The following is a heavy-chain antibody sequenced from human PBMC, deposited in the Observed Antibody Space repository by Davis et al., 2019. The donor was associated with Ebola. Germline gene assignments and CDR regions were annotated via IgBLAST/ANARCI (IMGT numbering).Heavy chain of an antibody. CDR1: GGSISSFY. V-gene: IGHV4-59*01. J-gene: IGHJ4*02. CDR2: IYYSGST. D-gene: IGHD7-27*01. CDR3: ARESTPGDFDY. Sequence: SETLSLTCTLSGGSISSFYWTWIRQPPGKGLEWIGYIYYSGSTNYNPSLKSRVTISVDTSKNQFSLKLSSVTAADTAVYYCARESTPGDFDYWGQGTLVTVSS.